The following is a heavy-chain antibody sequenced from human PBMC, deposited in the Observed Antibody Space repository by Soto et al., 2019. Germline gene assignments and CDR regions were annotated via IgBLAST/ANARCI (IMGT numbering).Heavy chain of an antibody. Sequence: ASVKVSCKASGYTFTSYAMHWVRQAPGQGLEWMGWINAGNDNTKYSQKFKGRVTITRDTSASTAYMELSSLRSEGTVVYYCARGNSGYDFYGMDVWGQGTTVTVSS. V-gene: IGHV1-3*01. D-gene: IGHD5-12*01. CDR1: GYTFTSYA. J-gene: IGHJ6*02. CDR2: INAGNDNT. CDR3: ARGNSGYDFYGMDV.